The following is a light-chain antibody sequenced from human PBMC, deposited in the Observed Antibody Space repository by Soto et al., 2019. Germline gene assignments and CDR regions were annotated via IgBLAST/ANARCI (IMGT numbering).Light chain of an antibody. CDR2: DNN. J-gene: IGLJ2*01. V-gene: IGLV1-51*01. CDR1: SSNIGNNY. Sequence: QSVLTQPPSVSAAPGQKVTISCSGSSSNIGNNYVSWYQHLPGTAPKLLVYDNNKRPSRIPDRFSGSKSDTSATLGITGLQTGDEADYFCGTWDSSLSAVVFGGGTKLTVL. CDR3: GTWDSSLSAVV.